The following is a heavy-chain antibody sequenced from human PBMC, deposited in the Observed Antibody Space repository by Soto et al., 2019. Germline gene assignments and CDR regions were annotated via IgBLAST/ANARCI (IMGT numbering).Heavy chain of an antibody. J-gene: IGHJ4*02. Sequence: SETLSLTCTVSGGSISSGGYYWSWIRQHPGKGLEWIGYIYYSGSTYYNPSLKSRVTISVDTSKNQFSLKLSSVTAADTAVYYCARCSSTSRRERKLDYWGQGTLVTVSS. CDR3: ARCSSTSRRERKLDY. D-gene: IGHD2-2*01. CDR1: GGSISSGGYY. CDR2: IYYSGST. V-gene: IGHV4-31*03.